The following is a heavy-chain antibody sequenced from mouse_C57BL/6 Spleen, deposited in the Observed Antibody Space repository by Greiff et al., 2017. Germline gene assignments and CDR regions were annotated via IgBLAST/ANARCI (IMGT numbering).Heavy chain of an antibody. J-gene: IGHJ4*01. CDR1: GFNIKDYY. Sequence: EVQLQQSGAELVKPGASVKLSCTASGFNIKDYYMHWVKQRPEQGLEWIGRIDPEDGDTKYAPKFQGKATITADTSSTAAYLQLSSLTSEDTAVYCGEGGKYVWAMDYWGQGTSVTVAS. CDR3: EGGKYVWAMDY. D-gene: IGHD2-1*01. V-gene: IGHV14-2*01. CDR2: IDPEDGDT.